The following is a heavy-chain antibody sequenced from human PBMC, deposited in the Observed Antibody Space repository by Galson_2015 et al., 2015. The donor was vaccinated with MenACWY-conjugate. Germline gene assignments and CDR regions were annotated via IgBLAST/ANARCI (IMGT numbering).Heavy chain of an antibody. CDR1: GFTFSSYA. Sequence: SLRLSCAASGFTFSSYAMSWVRQAPGKGLEWVSAISGSGGSINYADSVKGRFTISRDNAKNSLYLQMNSLRDEDTAVYYCAKSMTILDYWGQGTLVTVSS. D-gene: IGHD4/OR15-4a*01. CDR2: ISGSGGSI. J-gene: IGHJ4*02. CDR3: AKSMTILDY. V-gene: IGHV3-23*01.